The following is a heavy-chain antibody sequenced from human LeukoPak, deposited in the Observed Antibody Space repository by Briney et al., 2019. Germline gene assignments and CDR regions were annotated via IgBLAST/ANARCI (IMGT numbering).Heavy chain of an antibody. D-gene: IGHD1-26*01. J-gene: IGHJ4*02. CDR3: ARYVGATGFFDY. V-gene: IGHV4-39*07. Sequence: SETLSLTCTVSGGSISSSSYYWGWIRQPPGKGLEWIGSIYYSGSTYYNPSLKSRVTISVDTSKNQFSLKLSSVTAADTAVYYSARYVGATGFFDYWGQGTLVTVSS. CDR2: IYYSGST. CDR1: GGSISSSSYY.